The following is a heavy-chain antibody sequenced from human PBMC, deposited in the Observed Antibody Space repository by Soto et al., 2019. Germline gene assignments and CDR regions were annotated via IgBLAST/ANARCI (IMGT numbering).Heavy chain of an antibody. CDR2: IYWDYDA. J-gene: IGHJ3*01. CDR1: GFSLSADGVG. D-gene: IGHD2-2*01. V-gene: IGHV2-5*02. Sequence: ITLKESGPTLVKPTQTLTLTCTFSGFSLSADGVGVGWIRQPPGKALEWLALIYWDYDARYRPSLKSRLTITKDTSENQVVLTMTNMDPVDTATYYCAHAYGGTSWPNDAFDVWGQGTVVTVSS. CDR3: AHAYGGTSWPNDAFDV.